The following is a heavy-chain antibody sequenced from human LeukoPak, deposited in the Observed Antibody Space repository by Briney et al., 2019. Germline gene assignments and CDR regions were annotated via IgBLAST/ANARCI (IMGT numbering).Heavy chain of an antibody. Sequence: GGSLRLSCAASGFTFSSYGMHWVRQAPGKGLEWVAFIRYDGSNKYYADSVKGRFTISRDNSKNTLYLQMNSLRAEDTAVYYCAKDPGRYGGNPVDYWGQGTLVTVSS. V-gene: IGHV3-30*02. J-gene: IGHJ4*02. D-gene: IGHD4-23*01. CDR2: IRYDGSNK. CDR3: AKDPGRYGGNPVDY. CDR1: GFTFSSYG.